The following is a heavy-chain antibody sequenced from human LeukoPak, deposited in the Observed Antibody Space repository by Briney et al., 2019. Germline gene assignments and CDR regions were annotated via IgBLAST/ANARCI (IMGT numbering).Heavy chain of an antibody. CDR1: GFTFSSYA. Sequence: GGSLRLSCAASGFTFSSYAMHWVRQAPGKGLEWVAVISYDGSNKYYADSVKGRFTISRDNSKNTLYLQVNSLRAEDTAVYYCARARLAAPDYWGQGTLVTVSS. D-gene: IGHD6-13*01. J-gene: IGHJ4*02. CDR2: ISYDGSNK. V-gene: IGHV3-30-3*01. CDR3: ARARLAAPDY.